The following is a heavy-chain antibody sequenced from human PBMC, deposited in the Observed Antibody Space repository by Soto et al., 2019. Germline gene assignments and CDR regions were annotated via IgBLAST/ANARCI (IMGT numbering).Heavy chain of an antibody. CDR3: ARDPTAMGYYYCLDF. V-gene: IGHV1-18*01. Sequence: QIQLVQSGAELKKPGASVKVSCKASGYTFDSHAIGWVRQAPGQGLEWMGWISAYNGNTKYAQKFQGRVTMTTDTSRNTAYMELRSLRSDDPAVYYCARDPTAMGYYYCLDFGGQGTTVIVSS. CDR2: ISAYNGNT. CDR1: GYTFDSHA. D-gene: IGHD5-18*01. J-gene: IGHJ6*02.